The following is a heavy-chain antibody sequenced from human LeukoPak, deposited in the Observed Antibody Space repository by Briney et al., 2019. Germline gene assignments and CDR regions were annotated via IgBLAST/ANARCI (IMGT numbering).Heavy chain of an antibody. CDR1: GYSISSGYY. CDR2: IYHSGST. CDR3: ASLMVRGAY. J-gene: IGHJ4*02. Sequence: SETLSLTCAVSGYSISSGYYWGWIRQPPGKGLEWIGSIYHSGSTYYNPSLKSRVTISVDTSKNQFSLKLSSVTAADTAVYYCASLMVRGAYWGQGTLVTVSS. V-gene: IGHV4-38-2*01. D-gene: IGHD3-10*01.